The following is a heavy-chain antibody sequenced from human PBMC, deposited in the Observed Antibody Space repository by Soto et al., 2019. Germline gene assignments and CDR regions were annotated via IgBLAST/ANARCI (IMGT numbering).Heavy chain of an antibody. D-gene: IGHD1-26*01. CDR3: ARRGSGIYYDY. CDR1: GFTFSSYA. CDR2: ISGSGDST. J-gene: IGHJ4*02. Sequence: EVQLLEAGGGLVQPGGSLRLSCAASGFTFSSYAMRLVRQAPGKGLEWGSAISGSGDSTDYADSVKGRFTISRDNSKNTLYLQMNSLRAEDTAVYYCARRGSGIYYDYRGKGTLVTVYS. V-gene: IGHV3-23*01.